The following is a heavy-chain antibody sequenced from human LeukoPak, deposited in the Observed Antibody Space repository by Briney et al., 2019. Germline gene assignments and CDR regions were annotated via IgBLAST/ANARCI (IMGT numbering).Heavy chain of an antibody. D-gene: IGHD2-2*01. CDR1: GYTFTGYY. J-gene: IGHJ6*02. CDR3: ARDVSVVVPAAMGYYYYGMDV. CDR2: INPNSGGT. V-gene: IGHV1-2*02. Sequence: GASVKVSCKASGYTFTGYYMHWVRQAPGQGLEWMGWINPNSGGTNYAQKFQGRVTMTRDTSISTAYMELSRLRSDDTAVYYCARDVSVVVPAAMGYYYYGMDVWGQGATVTVSS.